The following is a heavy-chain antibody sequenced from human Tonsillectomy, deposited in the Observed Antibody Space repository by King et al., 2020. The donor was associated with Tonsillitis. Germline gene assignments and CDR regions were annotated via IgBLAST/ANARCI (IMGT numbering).Heavy chain of an antibody. J-gene: IGHJ4*02. CDR1: GGSISSGGYY. D-gene: IGHD3-22*01. CDR3: ARGVNYYDSSGYFGSLRTLDS. CDR2: IYYSGST. Sequence: VQLQESGPGLVKPSQTLSLTCTVSGGSISSGGYYWSWIRQHPGKGLEWIGYIYYSGSTYYNPSLKSRVTISVDTSKNQFSLKLSPVTAADTAVYYCARGVNYYDSSGYFGSLRTLDSWGQGPLVTVSS. V-gene: IGHV4-31*03.